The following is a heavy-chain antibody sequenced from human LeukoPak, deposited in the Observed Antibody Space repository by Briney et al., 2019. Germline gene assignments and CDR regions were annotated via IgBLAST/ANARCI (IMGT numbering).Heavy chain of an antibody. CDR2: LRSNGDTA. J-gene: IGHJ4*02. Sequence: AGGSLRLSCAASGXTFSSFAMTWVRQAPGTGQEWVSTLRSNGDTAYNADSVKGRFTISRDNSKNTVYLQMNILRVEDTAIYYCARGQELDDGVFDSWGQGTLVTVSA. D-gene: IGHD1-1*01. V-gene: IGHV3-23*01. CDR1: GXTFSSFA. CDR3: ARGQELDDGVFDS.